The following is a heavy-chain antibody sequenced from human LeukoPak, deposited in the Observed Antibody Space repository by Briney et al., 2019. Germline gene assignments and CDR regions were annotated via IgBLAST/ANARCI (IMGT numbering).Heavy chain of an antibody. CDR1: GGSLSSSSYY. CDR2: IYYSGNT. CDR3: ATSPQYGGY. V-gene: IGHV4-39*01. D-gene: IGHD4-23*01. J-gene: IGHJ4*02. Sequence: SETLSLTCTVSGGSLSSSSYYWGWIRQPPGRGLEWIGNIYYSGNTFYNPSLESRVTISVDTSKNQFSLKLSSVTAADTAVYYCATSPQYGGYLGQGTLVTVSS.